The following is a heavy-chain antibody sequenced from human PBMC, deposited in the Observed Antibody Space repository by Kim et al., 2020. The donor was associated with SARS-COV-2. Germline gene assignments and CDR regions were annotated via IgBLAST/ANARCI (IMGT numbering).Heavy chain of an antibody. CDR1: GFTFSSYA. D-gene: IGHD6-19*01. V-gene: IGHV3-23*01. CDR3: AKGLQRGRYSYWGSGWYNIWFDP. Sequence: GGSLRLSCAASGFTFSSYAMSWVRQAPGKGLEWVSAISGSGGSTYYADSVKGRFTISRDNSKNTLYLQMNSLRAEDTAVYYCAKGLQRGRYSYWGSGWYNIWFDPWGQGTLVTVSS. CDR2: ISGSGGST. J-gene: IGHJ5*02.